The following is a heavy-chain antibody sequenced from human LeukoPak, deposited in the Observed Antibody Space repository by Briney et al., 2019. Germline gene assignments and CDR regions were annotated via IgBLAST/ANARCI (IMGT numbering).Heavy chain of an antibody. D-gene: IGHD3-10*01. Sequence: GGSLSLSCAASGFTFSDYNMSWVRQAPGKGLGWISHISSDSAVYYADSVKGRFTISRDNAQTSLYLQMNTLRYEDTAVYFCARGTGSGSYPFVYWGQGTLVTVSS. CDR3: ARGTGSGSYPFVY. CDR2: ISSDSAV. V-gene: IGHV3-69-1*01. CDR1: GFTFSDYN. J-gene: IGHJ4*02.